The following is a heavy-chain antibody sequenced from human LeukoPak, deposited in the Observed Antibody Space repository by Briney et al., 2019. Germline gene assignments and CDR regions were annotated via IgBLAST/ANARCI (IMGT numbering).Heavy chain of an antibody. Sequence: SETLSLTCTVSGGSISSYYWSWIRQPPGKGLEWIGYIYYSGSTNYNPSLKSRVTISVDTSKNQFSLKLSSVTAADTAVYYCARSSSSGWYRVQYYFDYWGQGTLVTVSS. V-gene: IGHV4-59*08. D-gene: IGHD6-19*01. J-gene: IGHJ4*02. CDR3: ARSSSSGWYRVQYYFDY. CDR2: IYYSGST. CDR1: GGSISSYY.